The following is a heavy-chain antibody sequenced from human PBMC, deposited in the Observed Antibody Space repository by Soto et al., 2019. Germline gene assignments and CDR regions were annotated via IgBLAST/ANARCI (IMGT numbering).Heavy chain of an antibody. D-gene: IGHD6-19*01. V-gene: IGHV3-48*01. CDR1: GFTFSYYS. J-gene: IGHJ4*02. Sequence: EVQLVESGGGLQQPGGSLRLSCAASGFTFSYYSRIWVRQAPGKGLECISYIDSGGGTIYYADSVKGRFTISRDNAKNSLYLQMNSLRAEDTAVYYCARRTSGWYSDYWGLGTLVTVSS. CDR3: ARRTSGWYSDY. CDR2: IDSGGGTI.